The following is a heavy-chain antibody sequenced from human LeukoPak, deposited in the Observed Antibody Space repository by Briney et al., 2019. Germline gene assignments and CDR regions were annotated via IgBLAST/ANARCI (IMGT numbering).Heavy chain of an antibody. V-gene: IGHV4-31*03. D-gene: IGHD3-10*01. CDR3: ARDHRPGSYYGPIDY. CDR1: GGSISSGGYY. J-gene: IGHJ4*02. CDR2: IYYSGST. Sequence: RPSQTLSLTCTVSGGSISSGGYYWSWIRQHPGKGLEWIGYIYYSGSTYYNPSLKSRVTISVDTSKNQFSLKLSSVTAADTAVYYCARDHRPGSYYGPIDYWGQGTLVTVSS.